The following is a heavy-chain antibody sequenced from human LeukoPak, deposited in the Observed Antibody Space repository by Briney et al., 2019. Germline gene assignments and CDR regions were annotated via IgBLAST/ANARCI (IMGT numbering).Heavy chain of an antibody. D-gene: IGHD3-3*01. CDR3: AREAPGDYDFWSGYYSSPLFDY. CDR1: GYTFTSYG. V-gene: IGHV1-18*01. J-gene: IGHJ4*02. Sequence: GASVNVSCKASGYTFTSYGISWVRQAPGQGREGMGWISAYNGNTNYAQKLQGRVTMTPDTSPSTAYMELRSLTSDDTAVYYCAREAPGDYDFWSGYYSSPLFDYWGQGTLVTVSS. CDR2: ISAYNGNT.